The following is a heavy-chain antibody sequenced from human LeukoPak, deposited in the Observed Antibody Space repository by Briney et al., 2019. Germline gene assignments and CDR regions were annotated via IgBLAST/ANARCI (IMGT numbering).Heavy chain of an antibody. Sequence: GASVKVSCKASGYTFTDYYMHWVRQAPGQGLEWMGWINPNSGGKTYSQKFQGRVTMTRDTSISTAYMELSRLRSDDTAVYYCAQDNYDFWSGYYYYYMDVWGKGTTVTVSS. D-gene: IGHD3-3*01. CDR3: AQDNYDFWSGYYYYYMDV. CDR2: INPNSGGK. V-gene: IGHV1-2*02. CDR1: GYTFTDYY. J-gene: IGHJ6*03.